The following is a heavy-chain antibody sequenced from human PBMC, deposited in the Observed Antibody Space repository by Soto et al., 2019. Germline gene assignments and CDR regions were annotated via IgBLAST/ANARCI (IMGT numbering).Heavy chain of an antibody. V-gene: IGHV4-59*01. D-gene: IGHD1-26*01. CDR3: ARQKKWAEQGWFDP. CDR1: GGSTSGYY. CDR2: IHSSGTT. J-gene: IGHJ5*02. Sequence: QVQLQESGPGLVKPSETVSVTCNVSGGSTSGYYWTWIRQSPGKGLEWIGYIHSSGTTTYNPSLKSRVTISIDTSKNQVYLRVTSVTAADTAIYYCARQKKWAEQGWFDPWGQGTQVTVSA.